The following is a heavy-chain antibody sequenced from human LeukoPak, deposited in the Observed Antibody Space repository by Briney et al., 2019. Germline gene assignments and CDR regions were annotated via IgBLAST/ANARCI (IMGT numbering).Heavy chain of an antibody. V-gene: IGHV3-74*03. CDR3: VRGSLRLPRSTPDY. CDR1: GFSFTNYW. D-gene: IGHD2-21*02. CDR2: ISSDGSVT. J-gene: IGHJ4*02. Sequence: GGSLRLSCAVSGFSFTNYWMHWVRQDPGKGLVWVSYISSDGSVTKYADSVKGRFTISRDNTVNTLYLQMNSLRVEDTAVYYCVRGSLRLPRSTPDYWGQGTLVTVSS.